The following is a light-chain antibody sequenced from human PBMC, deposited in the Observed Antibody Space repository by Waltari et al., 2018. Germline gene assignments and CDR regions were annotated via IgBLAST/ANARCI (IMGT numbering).Light chain of an antibody. CDR1: AFPNKY. CDR2: KDT. J-gene: IGLJ3*02. Sequence: YELKQPPSVSVSPGQTARITCSGDAFPNKYASWCQQKPGQAPVVVIYKDTERPSGIPERFSGSSSGTTVTLTISGVQAEDAADYYCQSGDSSGTSWVFGGGTKLTVL. V-gene: IGLV3-25*03. CDR3: QSGDSSGTSWV.